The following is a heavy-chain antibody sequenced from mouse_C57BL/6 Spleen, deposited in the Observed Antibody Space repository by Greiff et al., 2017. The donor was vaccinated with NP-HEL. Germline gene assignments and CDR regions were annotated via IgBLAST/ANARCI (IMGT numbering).Heavy chain of an antibody. CDR1: GYTFTSYW. CDR2: IDPSDSYT. CDR3: ARRGDGSSYRYFDV. Sequence: VQLQQPGAELVMPGASVKLSCKASGYTFTSYWMHWVKQRPGQGLEWIGEIDPSDSYTNYNQKFKGKSTLTVDKSSSTAYMQLSSLTSEDSAVYYCARRGDGSSYRYFDVWGTGTTVTVSS. V-gene: IGHV1-69*01. J-gene: IGHJ1*03. D-gene: IGHD1-1*01.